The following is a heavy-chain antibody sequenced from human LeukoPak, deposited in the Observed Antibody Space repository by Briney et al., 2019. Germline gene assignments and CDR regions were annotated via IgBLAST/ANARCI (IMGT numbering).Heavy chain of an antibody. Sequence: SETLSLTCAVYGESITAYYWTWIRQPPGKKLKGLGEVRHSGSTNYNPSLKSRVTMSVDMSKNQFSLKLNSVTAADTAVYYCAGATATGTGRAFHYWAQGNLVPVSS. CDR3: AGATATGTGRAFHY. CDR2: VRHSGST. CDR1: GESITAYY. D-gene: IGHD3-10*01. J-gene: IGHJ4*02. V-gene: IGHV4-34*01.